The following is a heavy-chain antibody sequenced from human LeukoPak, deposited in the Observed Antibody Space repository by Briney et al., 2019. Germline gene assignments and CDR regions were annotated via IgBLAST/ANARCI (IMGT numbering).Heavy chain of an antibody. CDR1: GYDFANSW. V-gene: IGHV5-51*01. Sequence: GESLKISCTASGYDFANSWIGWVRQMPGKGLEWMGLIYPRDSDTIYSPSFQGQVTISADKSIRTANLQWSSLTASDTAMYYCARGERAMATRKAGSDYWGQGTLVTVSS. D-gene: IGHD5-24*01. CDR2: IYPRDSDT. J-gene: IGHJ4*02. CDR3: ARGERAMATRKAGSDY.